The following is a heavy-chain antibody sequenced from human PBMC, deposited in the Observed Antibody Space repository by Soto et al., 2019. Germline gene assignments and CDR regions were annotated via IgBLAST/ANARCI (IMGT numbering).Heavy chain of an antibody. CDR3: ERAGNYYDSSGYNPPGAFDI. CDR2: INSDGSST. CDR1: GFTFSSYW. V-gene: IGHV3-74*01. D-gene: IGHD3-22*01. J-gene: IGHJ3*02. Sequence: GGSLRLSCAASGFTFSSYWMHWVRQAPGKGLVWVSRINSDGSSTSYADSVKGRFTISRDNAKNTLYLQMNSLRAEDTAVYYCERAGNYYDSSGYNPPGAFDIWGQGTMVTVSS.